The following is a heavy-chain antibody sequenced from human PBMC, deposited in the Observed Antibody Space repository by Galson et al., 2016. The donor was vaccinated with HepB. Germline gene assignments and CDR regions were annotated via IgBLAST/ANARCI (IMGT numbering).Heavy chain of an antibody. CDR1: GGSITGYY. J-gene: IGHJ6*02. CDR3: ARDAGRNYDLWSAYYRGRDNHDGMDV. V-gene: IGHV4-59*01. Sequence: SETLSLTCTVSGGSITGYYWSWIRQPPGKGLEWIGYVYDNGYSKYNPSLEGRVTISVDTSKNELSLKLRSVTAADTAHYFCARDAGRNYDLWSAYYRGRDNHDGMDVWGQGTTVIVSS. CDR2: VYDNGYS. D-gene: IGHD3-3*01.